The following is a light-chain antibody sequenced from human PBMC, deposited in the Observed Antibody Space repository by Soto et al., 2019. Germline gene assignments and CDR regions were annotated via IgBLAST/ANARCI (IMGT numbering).Light chain of an antibody. V-gene: IGKV3-20*01. CDR1: QSVGNNY. J-gene: IGKJ5*01. Sequence: EIVLTQSPGTLSLSPGERATLSCRASQSVGNNYLAWYQQKPGQPPRLLMYGASSRATGIPDRFSGSGSGTDFTLTISRLEPEDFAMYYCQQYGSSLITFGQGTRLEIK. CDR3: QQYGSSLIT. CDR2: GAS.